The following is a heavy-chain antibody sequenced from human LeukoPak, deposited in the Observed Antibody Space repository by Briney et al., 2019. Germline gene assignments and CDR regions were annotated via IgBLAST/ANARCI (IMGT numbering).Heavy chain of an antibody. CDR3: ARGSGDSSGYFGLGAFDI. CDR1: GYSISSGYY. CDR2: IYHSGST. J-gene: IGHJ3*02. D-gene: IGHD3-22*01. V-gene: IGHV4-38-2*02. Sequence: PSETLSLTCTVSGYSISSGYYWGWIRQPPGKGLEWIGSIYHSGSTYHNPSLKSRVAISVDTSKNHFSLKLSSVTAADTAVYYCARGSGDSSGYFGLGAFDIWGRGTMVTVSS.